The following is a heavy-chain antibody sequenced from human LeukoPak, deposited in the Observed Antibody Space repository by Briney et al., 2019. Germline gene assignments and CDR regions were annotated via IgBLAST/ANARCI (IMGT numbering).Heavy chain of an antibody. CDR3: AREGLGDSSGYHPAFDI. J-gene: IGHJ3*02. D-gene: IGHD3-22*01. CDR2: INPYSGGT. Sequence: ASVEVSCKASGYTFTDYYMHWVRQAPGQGLEWMGWINPYSGGTNYAQKFQGRVTMTRDTSIGTAYMELGRLKSDDTAVYYCAREGLGDSSGYHPAFDIWGQGTMVT. CDR1: GYTFTDYY. V-gene: IGHV1-2*02.